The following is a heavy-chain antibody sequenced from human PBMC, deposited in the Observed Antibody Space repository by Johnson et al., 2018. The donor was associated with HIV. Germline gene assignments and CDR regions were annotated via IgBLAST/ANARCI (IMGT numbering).Heavy chain of an antibody. J-gene: IGHJ3*02. Sequence: VQLVESGGGLVQPGGSLRLSCAASGFTVSSNYMSWVRQAPGKGLEWVSLITWDGDSTYYADSVKGRFTISRDISKNSLYLQMNSLRAEDTALYYCARDPSTAAADSKDAFDIWGQGTMVTVSS. CDR1: GFTVSSNY. CDR2: ITWDGDST. CDR3: ARDPSTAAADSKDAFDI. V-gene: IGHV3-66*01. D-gene: IGHD6-13*01.